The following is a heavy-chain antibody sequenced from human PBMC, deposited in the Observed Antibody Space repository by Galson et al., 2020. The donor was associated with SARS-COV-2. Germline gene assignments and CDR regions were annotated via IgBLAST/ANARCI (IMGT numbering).Heavy chain of an antibody. Sequence: GGSLRLSCAASGFTFSSYGMHWVRQAPGKGLEWVAVISYDGSNKYYADSVKGRFTISRDNSKNTLYLQMNSLRAEDTAVYYCAKSGGYCSGGSCPYYYGMDVWGQGTTVTVSS. J-gene: IGHJ6*02. D-gene: IGHD2-15*01. CDR3: AKSGGYCSGGSCPYYYGMDV. V-gene: IGHV3-30*18. CDR1: GFTFSSYG. CDR2: ISYDGSNK.